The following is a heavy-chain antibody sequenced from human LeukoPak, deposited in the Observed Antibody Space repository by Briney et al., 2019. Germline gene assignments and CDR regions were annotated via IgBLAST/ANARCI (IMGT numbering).Heavy chain of an antibody. Sequence: GGSLRLSCAASGVNVSNDYISWVRQAPGKGLEWVSVIYSGGNTYYADSVKGRFTISRDNSKNTVYLQMNTVRAEDTAVYYCARGWGMFDYWGQGTLVTVSS. D-gene: IGHD7-27*01. V-gene: IGHV3-53*01. CDR1: GVNVSNDY. CDR2: IYSGGNT. CDR3: ARGWGMFDY. J-gene: IGHJ4*02.